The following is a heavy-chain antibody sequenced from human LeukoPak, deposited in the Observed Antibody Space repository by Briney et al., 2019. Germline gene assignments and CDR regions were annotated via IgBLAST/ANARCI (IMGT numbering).Heavy chain of an antibody. V-gene: IGHV3-30*18. Sequence: GGSLRLSCAASGFTFSSYGMHWVRQAPGKGLEWVAVISYDGSNKYYADSVKGRFTISRDNSKNTLYLQMNSLRAEDTAVYYCAKDREMATENPYYYGMDVWGQGTTVTVSS. J-gene: IGHJ6*02. D-gene: IGHD5-24*01. CDR2: ISYDGSNK. CDR3: AKDREMATENPYYYGMDV. CDR1: GFTFSSYG.